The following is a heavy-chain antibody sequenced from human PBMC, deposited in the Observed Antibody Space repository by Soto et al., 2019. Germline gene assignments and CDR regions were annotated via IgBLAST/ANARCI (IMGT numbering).Heavy chain of an antibody. V-gene: IGHV4-59*11. CDR1: GGSISGHY. CDR3: ARVGSSGWSPDY. D-gene: IGHD6-19*01. J-gene: IGHJ4*02. CDR2: IFYSGVT. Sequence: QSLTCTVSGGSISGHYWTWIRQPPGKELEWIGYIFYSGVTNYNPSLKSRVTLSVDTSKNQFSLKLRSVTAEDTAVYYCARVGSSGWSPDYWGRGTLVTVSS.